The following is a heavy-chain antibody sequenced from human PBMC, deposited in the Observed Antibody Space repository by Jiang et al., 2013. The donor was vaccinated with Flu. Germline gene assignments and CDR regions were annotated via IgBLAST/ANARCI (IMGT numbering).Heavy chain of an antibody. D-gene: IGHD3-10*01. CDR3: ARHDRSDGSGSYPLYYGMDV. Sequence: GAEVKKPGESLKISCKGSGYSFTSYWIGWVRQMPGKGLEWMGIIYPGDSDTRYSPSFQGQVTISADKSISTAYLQWSSLKASDTAMYYCARHDRSDGSGSYPLYYGMDVWGQGTTVTVSS. J-gene: IGHJ6*02. CDR1: GYSFTSYW. CDR2: IYPGDSDT. V-gene: IGHV5-51*01.